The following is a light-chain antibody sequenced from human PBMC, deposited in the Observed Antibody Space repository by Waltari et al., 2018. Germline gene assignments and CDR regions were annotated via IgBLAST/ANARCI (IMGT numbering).Light chain of an antibody. CDR3: QSFDTSLSHGVV. J-gene: IGLJ3*02. Sequence: QSLLTQPPSVSGAPGQRVTISCTGSSSNIGAGHDVHWYQEFPGTGPKLLIYGNNNRPSGVPDRFSGSKSGTSASLTITGLQAEDEADYYCQSFDTSLSHGVVFGGGTKVTVL. CDR2: GNN. V-gene: IGLV1-40*02. CDR1: SSNIGAGHD.